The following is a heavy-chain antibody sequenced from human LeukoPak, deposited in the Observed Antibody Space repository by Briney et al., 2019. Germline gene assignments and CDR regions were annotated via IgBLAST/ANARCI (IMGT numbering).Heavy chain of an antibody. J-gene: IGHJ4*02. Sequence: ASVKVSCKASGGTFSSYAISWVRQAPGQGLEWMGGIIPIFGTANYAQKFQGRVTITADKSTSTAYMELSSLRSEDTAVYYCARDRDYGDQYFDYWGQGTLVTVSS. D-gene: IGHD4-17*01. V-gene: IGHV1-69*06. CDR1: GGTFSSYA. CDR3: ARDRDYGDQYFDY. CDR2: IIPIFGTA.